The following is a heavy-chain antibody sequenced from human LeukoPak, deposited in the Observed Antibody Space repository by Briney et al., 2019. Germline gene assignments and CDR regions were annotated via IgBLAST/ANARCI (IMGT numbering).Heavy chain of an antibody. V-gene: IGHV3-33*01. CDR3: ATQLTGTTVGYFDY. CDR1: GFTFSSCG. D-gene: IGHD1-7*01. Sequence: PGGSLRLSCAASGFTFSSCGMHWVRQAPGKGLEWVAVIWYDGSNKYYADSVKGRFTISRDNSKNTLYLQMNSLRAEDTAVYYCATQLTGTTVGYFDYWGQGTLVTVSS. CDR2: IWYDGSNK. J-gene: IGHJ4*02.